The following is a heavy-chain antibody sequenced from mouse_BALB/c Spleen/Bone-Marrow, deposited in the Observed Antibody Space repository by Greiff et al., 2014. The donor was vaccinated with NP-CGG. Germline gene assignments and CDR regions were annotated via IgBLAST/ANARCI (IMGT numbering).Heavy chain of an antibody. Sequence: VQLKESGTGLGRPGASVEMSCQASGYSFTSYWMHWVKQRPGQGLEWIGAIYPGNSDTSYNQKFKGKAKLTAVTSASTAYMELSSLTNEDSAVYYCTNGYDYYATDYWGQGTSVTVSS. J-gene: IGHJ4*01. D-gene: IGHD2-2*01. CDR3: TNGYDYYATDY. CDR1: GYSFTSYW. V-gene: IGHV1-5*01. CDR2: IYPGNSDT.